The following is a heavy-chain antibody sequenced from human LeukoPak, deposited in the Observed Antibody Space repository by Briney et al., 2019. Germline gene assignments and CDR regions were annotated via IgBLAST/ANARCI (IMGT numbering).Heavy chain of an antibody. J-gene: IGHJ4*02. D-gene: IGHD1-26*01. CDR2: IYPGDSDT. Sequence: GESLKISCKGSGYSFTSYWIDWVRQMPGKGLEWMGMIYPGDSDTRYNPSFQGQVTISADKSNSTAYLQWSGLKASDTAMYYCARGYIGTYYYGFDSWGQGTLVTVSS. V-gene: IGHV5-51*01. CDR3: ARGYIGTYYYGFDS. CDR1: GYSFTSYW.